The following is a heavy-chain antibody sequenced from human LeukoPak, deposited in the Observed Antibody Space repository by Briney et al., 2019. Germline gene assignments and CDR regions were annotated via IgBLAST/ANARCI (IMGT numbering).Heavy chain of an antibody. CDR2: IYYSGST. CDR1: GGSISSGGYY. J-gene: IGHJ5*02. CDR3: ARVPLLHYDFWSGYSVNWFDP. D-gene: IGHD3-3*01. Sequence: PSETLSLTCTVSGGSISSGGYYWSWIRQHPGKGLEWIGYIYYSGSTNYNPSLKSRVTISVDTSKNQFSLKLSSVTAADTAVYYCARVPLLHYDFWSGYSVNWFDPWGQGTLVTVSS. V-gene: IGHV4-61*08.